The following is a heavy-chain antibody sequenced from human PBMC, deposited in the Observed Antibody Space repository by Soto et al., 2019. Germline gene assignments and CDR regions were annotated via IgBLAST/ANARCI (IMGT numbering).Heavy chain of an antibody. V-gene: IGHV3-30*18. CDR3: AKGGRQWLVTADFNY. Sequence: QLVEAGGGVVQPGRSLRLSCAASGLTFSDYAMHWVRQAPGKGLEWVAVVSHGGRNTHYADSVKGRFTISRDSSKNTVSLEMTSLRAEDTAVYYCAKGGRQWLVTADFNYWGQGALVTVSS. D-gene: IGHD6-19*01. J-gene: IGHJ4*02. CDR2: VSHGGRNT. CDR1: GLTFSDYA.